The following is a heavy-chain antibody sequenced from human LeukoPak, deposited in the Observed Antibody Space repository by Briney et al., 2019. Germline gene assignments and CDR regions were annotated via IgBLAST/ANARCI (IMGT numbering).Heavy chain of an antibody. V-gene: IGHV4-59*01. Sequence: SETLSLTCTVSGGSISSYYWSWIRQPPGKGLEWIGYMYYSGTIKYNPSLKSRVTISVDTSKNQFSLKLSSVTAADTAMYYCASAWATDYFDYWGQGTLVTVSS. CDR3: ASAWATDYFDY. J-gene: IGHJ4*02. CDR2: MYYSGTI. CDR1: GGSISSYY.